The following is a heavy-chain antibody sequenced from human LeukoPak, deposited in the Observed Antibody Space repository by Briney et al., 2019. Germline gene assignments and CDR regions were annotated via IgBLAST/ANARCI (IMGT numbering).Heavy chain of an antibody. J-gene: IGHJ2*01. Sequence: SQTLSLTCTVSGGSISSGSYYWSWIRQPAGKGLEWIGRIYTSGSTNYNPSLKSRVTISVDTSKNQFSLKLSSVTAADTAVYYCARGPLDDYGGNIWYFDLWGRGTLVTVSS. CDR2: IYTSGST. CDR3: ARGPLDDYGGNIWYFDL. D-gene: IGHD4-23*01. CDR1: GGSISSGSYY. V-gene: IGHV4-61*02.